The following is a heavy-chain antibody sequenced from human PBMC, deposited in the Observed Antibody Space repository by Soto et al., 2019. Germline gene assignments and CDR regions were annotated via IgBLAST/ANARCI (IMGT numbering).Heavy chain of an antibody. CDR2: INPNSGGT. CDR1: GYTFTGYY. V-gene: IGHV1-2*02. D-gene: IGHD2-15*01. CDR3: ARDAIVVVVADTHYYYYGMDV. Sequence: GASVKVSCKASGYTFTGYYMHWVRQAPGQGLEWMGWINPNSGGTNYAQKFQGRVTMTRDTSISTAYMELSRLRSDDTAVYYCARDAIVVVVADTHYYYYGMDVWGQGNTVTVSS. J-gene: IGHJ6*02.